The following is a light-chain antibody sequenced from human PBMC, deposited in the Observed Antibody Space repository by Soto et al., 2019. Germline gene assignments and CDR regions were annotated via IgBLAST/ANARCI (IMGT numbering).Light chain of an antibody. Sequence: QSALTEPASVSGSPGQSITISCTGTRSDVGGYNYVTWYQQHPGKAPKLMIYDVSNRPSGVAIRFSGSKSGNTASLTISGLQAEDEADYFCSSYTSSNTHAFGGGTKVTVL. CDR1: RSDVGGYNY. V-gene: IGLV2-14*01. CDR2: DVS. J-gene: IGLJ2*01. CDR3: SSYTSSNTHA.